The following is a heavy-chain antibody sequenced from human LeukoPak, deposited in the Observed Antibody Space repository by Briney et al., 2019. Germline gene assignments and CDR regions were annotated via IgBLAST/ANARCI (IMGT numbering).Heavy chain of an antibody. Sequence: SVKVSCKASGYTFTSYGISWVRQAPGQGLEWMGRIIPILGIANYAQKFQGRVTITADKSTSTAYMELSSLRSEDTAVYYCARLTGYYDSSGADYWGQGTLVTVSS. V-gene: IGHV1-69*04. D-gene: IGHD3-22*01. J-gene: IGHJ4*02. CDR1: GYTFTSYG. CDR2: IIPILGIA. CDR3: ARLTGYYDSSGADY.